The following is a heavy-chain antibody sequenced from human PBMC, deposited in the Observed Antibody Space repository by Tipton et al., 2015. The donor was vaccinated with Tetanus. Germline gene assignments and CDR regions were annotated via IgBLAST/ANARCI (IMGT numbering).Heavy chain of an antibody. Sequence: SLRLSCVASGFTFNHYGMHWVRQAPGKGLEWDAVLSFDGSNKYYADSVQGRFTISRYNSKSTLYLDIYSLRNEDTAMYFCARAVSPGENFDYWGQGTLVTVSS. CDR1: GFTFNHYG. CDR2: LSFDGSNK. V-gene: IGHV3-30*03. CDR3: ARAVSPGENFDY. D-gene: IGHD4-17*01. J-gene: IGHJ4*02.